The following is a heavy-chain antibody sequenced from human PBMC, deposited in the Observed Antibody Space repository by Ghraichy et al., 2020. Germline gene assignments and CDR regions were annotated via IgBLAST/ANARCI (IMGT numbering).Heavy chain of an antibody. CDR3: ARGVPSRVGATHNWFDP. CDR1: GGSFSGYY. V-gene: IGHV4-34*01. J-gene: IGHJ5*02. Sequence: SETLSLTCAVYGGSFSGYYWSWIRQPPGKGLEWIGEINHSGSTNYNPSLKSRVTISVDTSKNQFSLKLSSVTAADTAVYYCARGVPSRVGATHNWFDPWGQGTLVTVSS. CDR2: INHSGST. D-gene: IGHD1-26*01.